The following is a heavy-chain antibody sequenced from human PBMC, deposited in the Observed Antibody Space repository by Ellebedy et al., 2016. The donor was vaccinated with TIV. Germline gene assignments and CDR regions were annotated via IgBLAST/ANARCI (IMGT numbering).Heavy chain of an antibody. CDR1: GFTVTNTY. CDR2: IYSAGNT. V-gene: IGHV3-53*01. J-gene: IGHJ4*02. D-gene: IGHD1-26*01. Sequence: GGSLRLXCAASGFTVTNTYMSWVRQAPGKGLEWVSVIYSAGNTYYADSVKGRFTISRDNSKNTVYLQMNSLRAEDTAVYYCAKDSLGSGSYSNWGQGTLVTVSS. CDR3: AKDSLGSGSYSN.